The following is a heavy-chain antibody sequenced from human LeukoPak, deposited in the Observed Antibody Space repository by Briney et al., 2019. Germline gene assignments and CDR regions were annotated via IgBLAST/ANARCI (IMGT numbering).Heavy chain of an antibody. D-gene: IGHD5-18*01. V-gene: IGHV1-2*06. CDR1: GYTFTGYS. CDR3: ARGRSGAYDYGFYFDF. CDR2: IDPNRGGT. Sequence: GASVTVSCKASGYTFTGYSIHWVRQAPGQGLEWMGQIDPNRGGTKYAQKFQGRVTMTRDTSISTAYIELSSLTSDDAAVFYCARGRSGAYDYGFYFDFWGQGALVTVSS. J-gene: IGHJ4*02.